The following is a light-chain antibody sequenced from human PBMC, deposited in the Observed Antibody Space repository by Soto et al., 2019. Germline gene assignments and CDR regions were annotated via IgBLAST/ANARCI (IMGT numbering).Light chain of an antibody. V-gene: IGKV3-20*01. CDR1: QSVSSSY. Sequence: EIVLTQSPATLSLSPGERATLSCRASQSVSSSYLAWYQQKPGQAPRLLIYGASSRATGIPDRFSGSGSGTGFTLTISRLEPQDFAVYYCHQYGSSPRTFGQGTKVEIK. CDR3: HQYGSSPRT. CDR2: GAS. J-gene: IGKJ1*01.